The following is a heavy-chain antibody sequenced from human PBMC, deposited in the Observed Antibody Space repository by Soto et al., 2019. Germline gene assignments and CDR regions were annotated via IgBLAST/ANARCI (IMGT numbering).Heavy chain of an antibody. Sequence: PSETLSLTCTVSGGSISSYYWSWIRQPPGKGLEWIGYIYYSGSTNYNPSLKSRVTISVDTSKNQFSLKLSSVTAADTAVYYCERAGPQRCTVINVWGLGTLVTVSS. V-gene: IGHV4-59*01. CDR2: IYYSGST. D-gene: IGHD4-17*01. CDR1: GGSISSYY. J-gene: IGHJ4*02. CDR3: ERAGPQRCTVINV.